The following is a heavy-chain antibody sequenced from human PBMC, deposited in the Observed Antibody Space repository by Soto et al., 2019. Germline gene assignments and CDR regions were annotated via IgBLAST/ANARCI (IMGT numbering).Heavy chain of an antibody. CDR3: ARQAARNYIDS. Sequence: GGSLRLSCAASGFTFSSYSMNWVRQAPGKGLEWVSSISSSSSYIYYADSVKGRFTISRDNAKNSLYLQMHSLRVDDTAVYYCARQAARNYIDSWGQGDVVTVSS. J-gene: IGHJ4*02. D-gene: IGHD6-6*01. V-gene: IGHV3-21*04. CDR1: GFTFSSYS. CDR2: ISSSSSYI.